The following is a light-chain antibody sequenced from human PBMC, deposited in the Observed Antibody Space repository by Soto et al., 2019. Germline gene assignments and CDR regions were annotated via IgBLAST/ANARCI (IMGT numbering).Light chain of an antibody. V-gene: IGKV1-27*01. CDR2: AAS. CDR1: EDINNY. CDR3: QQYANWPKT. J-gene: IGKJ1*01. Sequence: DIQMTQSPSSLSASIGDRVTLTCRATEDINNYLAWFQQKPGKVPMLLIYAASTLHSGVPSRFSGSGSGTEFTLTISSLQSEDLAVYYCQQYANWPKTFGQGTKVDIK.